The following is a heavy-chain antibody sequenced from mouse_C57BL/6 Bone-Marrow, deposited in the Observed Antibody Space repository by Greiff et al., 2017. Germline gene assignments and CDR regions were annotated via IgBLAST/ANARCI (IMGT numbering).Heavy chain of an antibody. Sequence: QVQLQQSDAELVKPGASVKISCKVSGYTFTDHTIHWMKQRPEQGLEWIGYIYPSDGSTKYNQQFKGKATLTAAKSSSTAYMPLNSLTSENSAVYFCASIGFNSDCSSYWYFDVWGTEAMVTVSS. CDR2: IYPSDGST. D-gene: IGHD1-1*01. CDR1: GYTFTDHT. V-gene: IGHV1-78*01. CDR3: ASIGFNSDCSSYWYFDV. J-gene: IGHJ1*03.